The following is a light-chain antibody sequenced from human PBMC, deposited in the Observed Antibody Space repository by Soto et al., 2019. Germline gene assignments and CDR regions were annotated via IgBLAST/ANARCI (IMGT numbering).Light chain of an antibody. Sequence: QSALTQPASVSGSPGQSITISCTGTSSDVGGYNYVSWYQYHPGKAPKLMIYEVSNRPSGVSYRFSGSKSGNTASLTISGLQPEDEADYYCSSYTTSSTPVLFGGGTQLTVL. J-gene: IGLJ2*01. V-gene: IGLV2-14*01. CDR3: SSYTTSSTPVL. CDR1: SSDVGGYNY. CDR2: EVS.